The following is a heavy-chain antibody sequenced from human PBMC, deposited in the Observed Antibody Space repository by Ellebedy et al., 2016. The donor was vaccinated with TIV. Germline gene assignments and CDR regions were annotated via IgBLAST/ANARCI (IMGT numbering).Heavy chain of an antibody. J-gene: IGHJ4*02. CDR1: GGSFSGYF. CDR3: ASRASGSIDY. V-gene: IGHV4-34*01. Sequence: SQTLSLTCXVYGGSFSGYFWSWIRQPPGKGLEWIGEINHSGSTNYKPSLKSRVTISIVTSRNQFSLKLNSVTAADTAVYFCASRASGSIDYWGQGTLVTVSS. D-gene: IGHD3-3*01. CDR2: INHSGST.